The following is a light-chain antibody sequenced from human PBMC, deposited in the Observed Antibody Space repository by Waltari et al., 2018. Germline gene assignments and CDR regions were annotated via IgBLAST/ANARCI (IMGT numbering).Light chain of an antibody. V-gene: IGKV2-29*02. CDR1: QCLLSNDGKTY. CDR3: MQATHIPDT. J-gene: IGKJ2*01. Sequence: DPVMTHTSLSLSVTPGQPASISCQSSQCLLSNDGKTYLFWNLQKPGQSPQLLIYEVSVRFSGVPDRFSGSGSGTDFTLNISRVEAEDVGVYYCMQATHIPDTFGQGTKLQIK. CDR2: EVS.